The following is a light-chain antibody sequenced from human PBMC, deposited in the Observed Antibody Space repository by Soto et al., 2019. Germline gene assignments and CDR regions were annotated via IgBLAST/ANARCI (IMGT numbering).Light chain of an antibody. CDR2: DVS. Sequence: SLLTLPASVSGSPGQSITISCTGSISDFGGYNYVSWYQHHPGKAPKLVIYDVSNRPSGVSNRFSGSKSGNTASLTISGLQAEDEGHYYCSSYTGSRTRVFGTGTKVTVL. CDR1: ISDFGGYNY. V-gene: IGLV2-14*01. CDR3: SSYTGSRTRV. J-gene: IGLJ1*01.